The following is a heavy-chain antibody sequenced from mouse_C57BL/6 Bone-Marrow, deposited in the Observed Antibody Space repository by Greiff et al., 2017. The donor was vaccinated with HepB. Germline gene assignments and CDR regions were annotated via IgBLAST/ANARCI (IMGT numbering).Heavy chain of an antibody. CDR3: ARKHRGYYAMDY. D-gene: IGHD2-14*01. V-gene: IGHV1-54*01. J-gene: IGHJ4*01. CDR1: GYAFTNYL. CDR2: INPGSGGT. Sequence: VQLQQSGAELVRPGTSVKVSCKASGYAFTNYLIEWVKQRPGQGLEWIGVINPGSGGTNYNEKFKGKATLTADKASSTAYMQLSSLTSEDSAVYVCARKHRGYYAMDYWGQGTSVTVSS.